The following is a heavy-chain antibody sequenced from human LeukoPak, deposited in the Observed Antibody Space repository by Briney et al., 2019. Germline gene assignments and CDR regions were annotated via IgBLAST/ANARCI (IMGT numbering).Heavy chain of an antibody. Sequence: SETLSLTCTVSGGSISSYYWSWIRQPPGKGLEWIGYIYYSGSTNYNPSLKSRVTISVDTSKNQFSLKLSSVTAADTAVYYCARLRADTMVRGVISGYYYMDVWGKGTTVTVSS. J-gene: IGHJ6*03. CDR2: IYYSGST. CDR3: ARLRADTMVRGVISGYYYMDV. V-gene: IGHV4-59*01. D-gene: IGHD3-10*01. CDR1: GGSISSYY.